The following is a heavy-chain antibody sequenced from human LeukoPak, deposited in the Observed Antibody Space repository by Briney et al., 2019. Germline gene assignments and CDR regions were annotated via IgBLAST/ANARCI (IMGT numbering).Heavy chain of an antibody. CDR2: IYTSGST. D-gene: IGHD3-22*01. CDR3: ARMFDSVGYYYPFDY. J-gene: IGHJ4*02. V-gene: IGHV4-4*07. Sequence: SETLSLTCTVSGGSISSYYWSWIRQPAGKGLGWIGRIYTSGSTNYNPSLKSRVTISADTSKNHFSLKLSSVTAADTAVYYCARMFDSVGYYYPFDYWGPGTLVTVSS. CDR1: GGSISSYY.